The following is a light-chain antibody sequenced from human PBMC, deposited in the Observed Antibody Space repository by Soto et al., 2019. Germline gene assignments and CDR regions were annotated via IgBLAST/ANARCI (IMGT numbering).Light chain of an antibody. CDR1: SSIIGNNY. J-gene: IGLJ1*01. Sequence: QSVLTQPPSVSAAAGQKVTISCSGSSSIIGNNYVSWYQQVPGTAPKLLIYDNNKRPSGNPDRFSGSKSGASATLGISALQTEDEADYYCGTWDSSLSVHVFGTGTKGTVL. CDR3: GTWDSSLSVHV. CDR2: DNN. V-gene: IGLV1-51*01.